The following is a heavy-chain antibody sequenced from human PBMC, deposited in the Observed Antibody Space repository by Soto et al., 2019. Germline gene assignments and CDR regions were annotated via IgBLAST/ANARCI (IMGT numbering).Heavy chain of an antibody. Sequence: GESLKISCKGSGYSFTSYWIGWVRQMPGKGLEWMGIIYPGDSDTRYSPSFQGQVTISADKSISTAYLQWSSLKASDTAMYYCARGIFGVVIMNPSFDYSGQGTLVTVSS. CDR2: IYPGDSDT. V-gene: IGHV5-51*01. D-gene: IGHD3-3*01. J-gene: IGHJ4*02. CDR3: ARGIFGVVIMNPSFDY. CDR1: GYSFTSYW.